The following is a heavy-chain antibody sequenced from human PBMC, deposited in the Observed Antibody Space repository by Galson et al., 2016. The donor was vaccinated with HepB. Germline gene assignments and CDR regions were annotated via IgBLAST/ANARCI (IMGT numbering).Heavy chain of an antibody. V-gene: IGHV3-66*01. CDR2: IYSDGYS. CDR1: GFTVSSYY. J-gene: IGHJ4*02. Sequence: SLRLSCAASGFTVSSYYISWVRQAPGEGLEWVSLIYSDGYSYYADSVMGRFTISRDNSRNTVDLQMNSLRVEDTAMYYCAREGQEGPTDYWGQGTLVTVSS. CDR3: AREGQEGPTDY.